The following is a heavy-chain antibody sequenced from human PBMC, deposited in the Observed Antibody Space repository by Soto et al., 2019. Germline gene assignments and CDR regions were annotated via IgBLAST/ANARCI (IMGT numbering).Heavy chain of an antibody. CDR2: IYYSGST. CDR1: GGSISSGGYY. D-gene: IGHD2-2*02. Sequence: SETLSLTCTVSGGSISSGGYYWSWIRQHPGKGLEWSGYIYYSGSTYYNPSLKSRVTISVDTSKNQFSLKLSSVTAADTAVYYCARDRVVVVPDAIYCYYGIDVWGQGPPVTVSS. V-gene: IGHV4-31*03. CDR3: ARDRVVVVPDAIYCYYGIDV. J-gene: IGHJ6*02.